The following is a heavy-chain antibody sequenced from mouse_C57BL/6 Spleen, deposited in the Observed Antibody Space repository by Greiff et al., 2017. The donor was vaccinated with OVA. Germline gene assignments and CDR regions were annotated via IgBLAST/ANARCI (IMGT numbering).Heavy chain of an antibody. J-gene: IGHJ2*01. CDR3: ARRRLPGNLYYFDY. V-gene: IGHV1-26*01. Sequence: VQLKQSGPELVKPGASVKISCKASGYTFTDSYMNWVTQSHGKSLEWIGAINPNNGGTSYTQKFTGKATLTGDKSSSTAYMELRSLTSEDSAVYYCARRRLPGNLYYFDYWGQGTTLTVAS. CDR1: GYTFTDSY. D-gene: IGHD2-2*01. CDR2: INPNNGGT.